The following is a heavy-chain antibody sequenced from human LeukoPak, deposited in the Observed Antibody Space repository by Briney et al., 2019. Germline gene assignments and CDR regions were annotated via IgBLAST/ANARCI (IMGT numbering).Heavy chain of an antibody. CDR1: GGTFTSYA. V-gene: IGHV1-69*13. CDR3: ARKLRLGENWFDP. Sequence: SVKVSCKASGGTFTSYAITWVRQAPGQGLEWMGKIIPIFGTTNYAQKFQGRVTFTADESTSTAYMELSSLRSEDTGLYYCARKLRLGENWFDPWGQGTLVTVSS. CDR2: IIPIFGTT. D-gene: IGHD2-21*01. J-gene: IGHJ5*02.